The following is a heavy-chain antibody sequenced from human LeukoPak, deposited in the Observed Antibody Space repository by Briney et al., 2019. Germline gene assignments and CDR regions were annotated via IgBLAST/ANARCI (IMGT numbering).Heavy chain of an antibody. CDR1: GYTFTSYG. J-gene: IGHJ4*02. D-gene: IGHD3-22*01. V-gene: IGHV1-18*01. Sequence: ASVKVFCKASGYTFTSYGISWVRQAPGQGLEWMGWISAYNGNTNYAQKLQGRVTMTTDTSTSTAYMELRSLRSDDTAVYYCARDPMYYYDSSGYYKTTDYWGQGTLVTVSS. CDR3: ARDPMYYYDSSGYYKTTDY. CDR2: ISAYNGNT.